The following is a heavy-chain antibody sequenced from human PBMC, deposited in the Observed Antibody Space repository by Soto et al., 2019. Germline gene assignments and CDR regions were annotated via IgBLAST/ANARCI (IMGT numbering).Heavy chain of an antibody. Sequence: SLRLSCAACGFTFSSYCMHCVRQAPGKGLEWVAVISYDGSNKYYADSVKGRFTISRDNSKNTLYLQMKSLRAEDTAVYYCANASSSSWCIDYWGQGTLVTVSS. J-gene: IGHJ4*02. CDR1: GFTFSSYC. V-gene: IGHV3-30*18. D-gene: IGHD6-13*01. CDR3: ANASSSSWCIDY. CDR2: ISYDGSNK.